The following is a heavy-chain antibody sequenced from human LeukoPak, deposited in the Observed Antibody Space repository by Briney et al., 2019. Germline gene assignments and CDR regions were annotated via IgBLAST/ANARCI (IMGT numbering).Heavy chain of an antibody. J-gene: IGHJ6*03. CDR1: GGSISSSSYY. D-gene: IGHD6-13*01. CDR2: IYYSGST. V-gene: IGHV4-39*07. Sequence: SETLSLTCTVSGGSISSSSYYWGWIRQPPGKGLEWIGSIYYSGSTYYNPSLKSRVTISVDTSKNQFSLKLSSVTAADTAVYYCARERKQLVRNYYYYMDVWGKGTTVTVS. CDR3: ARERKQLVRNYYYYMDV.